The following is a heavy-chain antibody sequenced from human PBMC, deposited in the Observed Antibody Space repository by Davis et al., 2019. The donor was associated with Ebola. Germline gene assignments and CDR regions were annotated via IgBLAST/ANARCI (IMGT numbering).Heavy chain of an antibody. Sequence: MPSETLSLTCTVSGGSITNYYWSWIRQPPGRGLEWIGYIYYSWSTSYNPSLKSRVTMSVATSKSQFSLNLSSVTAGDTAVYYCARGGWDYDYVWGSYRLDYWGQGTLVTVSS. V-gene: IGHV4-59*01. CDR2: IYYSWST. D-gene: IGHD3-16*02. J-gene: IGHJ4*02. CDR1: GGSITNYY. CDR3: ARGGWDYDYVWGSYRLDY.